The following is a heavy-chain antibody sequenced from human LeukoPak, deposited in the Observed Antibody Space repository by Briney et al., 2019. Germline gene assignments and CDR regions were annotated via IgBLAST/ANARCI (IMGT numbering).Heavy chain of an antibody. Sequence: GASVKVSCKASGYTFTSYGISWVRQAPGQGLEWMGWISAYNGNTNYAQKLQGRVTMTTDTSTSTAYMELRSLRSDETAVYYCAREVTPRITGTTLDVWGKGTTVTVSS. J-gene: IGHJ6*04. CDR1: GYTFTSYG. D-gene: IGHD1-20*01. CDR2: ISAYNGNT. V-gene: IGHV1-18*01. CDR3: AREVTPRITGTTLDV.